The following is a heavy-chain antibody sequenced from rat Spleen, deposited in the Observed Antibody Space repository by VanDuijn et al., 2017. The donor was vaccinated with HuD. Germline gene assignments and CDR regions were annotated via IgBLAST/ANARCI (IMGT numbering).Heavy chain of an antibody. CDR3: ARRNIGTTWFGY. D-gene: IGHD1-5*01. V-gene: IGHV5-25*01. CDR1: GFTFSNYY. J-gene: IGHJ3*01. CDR2: ISIGDSNT. Sequence: EVQLEESGGGLVQPGRSMKLSCAASGFTFSNYYMAWVRQAPTKGLEWVASISIGDSNTYYRDSVKGRFTISRDNAKSTLYLQMDSLRSEDTATYYCARRNIGTTWFGYWGQGTLVTDSS.